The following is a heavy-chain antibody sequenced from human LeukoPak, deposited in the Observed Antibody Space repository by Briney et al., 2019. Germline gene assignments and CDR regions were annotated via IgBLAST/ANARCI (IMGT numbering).Heavy chain of an antibody. Sequence: GGSLRLSCAASRFTFSKYAMSWVRQAPGKGLEWVSGISGSGGSTDYAGSVKGRFTISRDNSKNTLYLQMNSLRVEDTAVYYCAKGIVVVIATGHYFDYWGQGTLVTVSS. CDR1: RFTFSKYA. J-gene: IGHJ4*02. CDR2: ISGSGGST. V-gene: IGHV3-23*01. CDR3: AKGIVVVIATGHYFDY. D-gene: IGHD2-21*01.